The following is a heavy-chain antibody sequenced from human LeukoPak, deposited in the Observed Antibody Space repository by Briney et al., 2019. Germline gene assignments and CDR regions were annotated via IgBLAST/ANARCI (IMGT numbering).Heavy chain of an antibody. Sequence: ASVKVSCKASGYTFTSFAMNWVRQAPGRGLEWMGWINTNTGNPTYAQGFTGRFVFSLDTSVSTAYLQISSLKAEDTAVYYCARGGIGITGDPHFDYWGQGTLVTVSS. CDR3: ARGGIGITGDPHFDY. V-gene: IGHV7-4-1*02. CDR1: GYTFTSFA. J-gene: IGHJ4*02. D-gene: IGHD7-27*01. CDR2: INTNTGNP.